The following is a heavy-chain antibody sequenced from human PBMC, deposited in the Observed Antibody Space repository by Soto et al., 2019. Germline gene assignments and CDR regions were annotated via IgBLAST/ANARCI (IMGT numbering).Heavy chain of an antibody. V-gene: IGHV1-46*03. CDR2: ISPSSGGT. Sequence: QVQLVQSGAEVKKPGASVRVSCKASGYTFTSYYIHWVRQAPGHGPEWMGMISPSSGGTDYAQKFQGRVTMTRDTYTSTVYMELSSLRSEDTAVYYCTRSIITTAGTDAFDLWGQGTLVTVSS. CDR1: GYTFTSYY. J-gene: IGHJ3*01. D-gene: IGHD6-13*01. CDR3: TRSIITTAGTDAFDL.